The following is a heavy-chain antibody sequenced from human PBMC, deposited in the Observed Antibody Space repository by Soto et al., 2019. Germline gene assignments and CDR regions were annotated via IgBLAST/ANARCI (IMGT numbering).Heavy chain of an antibody. CDR2: IYIGDSDT. D-gene: IGHD3-16*02. CDR1: GYXCTDYL. J-gene: IGHJ6*02. V-gene: IGHV5-51*01. Sequence: PXEXLKISCKGSGYXCTDYLVVWVRHMPGKGLEWMGIIYIGDSDTRYNPSFQVQVTISADKSIRTAYLQWSSMKASYTAIYYCAGSGELSPFADGMDVWGQGTTVTVSS. CDR3: AGSGELSPFADGMDV.